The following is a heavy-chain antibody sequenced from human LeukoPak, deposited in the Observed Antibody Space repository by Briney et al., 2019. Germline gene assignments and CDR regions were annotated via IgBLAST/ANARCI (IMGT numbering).Heavy chain of an antibody. J-gene: IGHJ4*02. V-gene: IGHV1-3*02. D-gene: IGHD3-16*01. CDR1: GSTFTFYT. CDR3: ARSLGPCFWGCRPGSYY. CDR2: SNAGNGKT. Sequence: ASVTVSLKCSGSTFTFYTLHWMRQPPAQGQERVGGSNAGNGKTKNYHAFQGRVIITSDTSARKDDLHLRSLRSEDVAVYYCARSLGPCFWGCRPGSYYWGQGTLVTVSS.